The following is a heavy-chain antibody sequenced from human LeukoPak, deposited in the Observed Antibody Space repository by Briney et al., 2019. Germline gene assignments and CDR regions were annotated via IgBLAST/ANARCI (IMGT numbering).Heavy chain of an antibody. D-gene: IGHD1-26*01. CDR1: GFTFSSYA. V-gene: IGHV3-23*01. CDR2: ISGSGGGT. Sequence: GGSLRLSCAASGFTFSSYAMSWVRQAPGKGLEWVSAISGSGGGTYYADSVKGRFTISRDNSKNTLYLQMNSLRAEDTAVYYCAKHGGWEPLPDFDYWGQGTLVTVSS. CDR3: AKHGGWEPLPDFDY. J-gene: IGHJ4*02.